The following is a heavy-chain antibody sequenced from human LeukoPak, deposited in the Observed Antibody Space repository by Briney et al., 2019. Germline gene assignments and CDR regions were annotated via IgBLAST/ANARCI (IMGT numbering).Heavy chain of an antibody. Sequence: KPGASVKVSCKASGYTFTGYYMHWVRQAPGQGLEWMGWINPNSGGTNYAQKFQGRVTMTRDTSISTAYMELSRLRSDDTAVYYCARVSIVVVVAAGRAFDIWGQGTVVTVSS. J-gene: IGHJ3*02. D-gene: IGHD2-15*01. V-gene: IGHV1-2*02. CDR2: INPNSGGT. CDR1: GYTFTGYY. CDR3: ARVSIVVVVAAGRAFDI.